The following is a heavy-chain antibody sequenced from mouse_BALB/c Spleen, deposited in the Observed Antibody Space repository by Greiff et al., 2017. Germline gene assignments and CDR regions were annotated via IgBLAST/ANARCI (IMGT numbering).Heavy chain of an antibody. J-gene: IGHJ2*01. CDR1: GYTFTNHH. CDR2: INPYNDYT. Sequence: EVKLMESGAELVRPGASVKISCKAFGYTFTNHHINWVKQRPGQGLDWIGYINPYNDYTSYNQKFKGKATLTVDKSSSTAYMELSSLTSEDSAVYYCARGDYDEGFDYWGQGTTLTVSS. V-gene: IGHV1S45*01. D-gene: IGHD2-4*01. CDR3: ARGDYDEGFDY.